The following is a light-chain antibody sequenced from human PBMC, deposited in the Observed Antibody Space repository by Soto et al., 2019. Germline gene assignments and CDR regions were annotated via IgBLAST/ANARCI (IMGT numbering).Light chain of an antibody. CDR3: QQYNNWPPAT. Sequence: EIVMTQSPATLSVSPGERATLSCRASQTVTNNLAGYQQKPGQAPRLLIYGASTRAAAIPAWFSGSGSGTEFTLTTSSLQSEDFVVYYCQQYNNWPPATCGRGTKVEIK. CDR2: GAS. CDR1: QTVTNN. J-gene: IGKJ4*02. V-gene: IGKV3-15*01.